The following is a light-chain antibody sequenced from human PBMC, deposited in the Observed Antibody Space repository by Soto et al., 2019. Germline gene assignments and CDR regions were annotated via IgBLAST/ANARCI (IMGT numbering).Light chain of an antibody. V-gene: IGLV2-11*01. CDR1: SSDVGGYNY. J-gene: IGLJ1*01. CDR2: DVS. CDR3: CSYAGSYTSKV. Sequence: QSALTQPRSVSGSPGQSVTISCTGTSSDVGGYNYVSWYQQHPGKAPKPMIYDVSKRPSGVPDRFSGSKSGNTASLTISGLQAEDEADYYCCSYAGSYTSKVFGTGTKVTVL.